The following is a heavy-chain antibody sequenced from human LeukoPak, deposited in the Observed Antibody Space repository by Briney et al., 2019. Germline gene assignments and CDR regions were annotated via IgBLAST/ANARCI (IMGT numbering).Heavy chain of an antibody. Sequence: GASVKVSCKASGYTFTSYDINWVRQATGQGLEWMGWMNPNSGNTNYAQKLQGRVTMTTDTSTSTAYMELRSLRSDDTAVYYCARGYGGNPSYWYFDLWGRGTLVTVSS. CDR3: ARGYGGNPSYWYFDL. J-gene: IGHJ2*01. CDR1: GYTFTSYD. D-gene: IGHD4/OR15-4a*01. V-gene: IGHV1-8*01. CDR2: MNPNSGNT.